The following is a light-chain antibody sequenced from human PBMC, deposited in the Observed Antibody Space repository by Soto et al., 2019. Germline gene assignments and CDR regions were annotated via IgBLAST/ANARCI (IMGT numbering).Light chain of an antibody. CDR3: QVWDSSSDHPV. CDR2: DNS. V-gene: IGLV3-21*02. Sequence: SYELTQRPSVSVAPGQTARISCGGNNIGTKSVHWCQQKPGQAPVLVVYDNSDRPSGISERFSGYNAGDTATLTISRVEAGHEADYYCQVWDSSSDHPVFGGGTKLTVL. J-gene: IGLJ2*01. CDR1: NIGTKS.